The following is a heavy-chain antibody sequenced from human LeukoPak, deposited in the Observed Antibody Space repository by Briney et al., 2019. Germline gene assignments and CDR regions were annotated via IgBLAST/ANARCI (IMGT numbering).Heavy chain of an antibody. V-gene: IGHV3-11*03. D-gene: IGHD6-13*01. CDR1: VFTFSDYY. CDR2: ISSFSNFR. J-gene: IGHJ4*02. CDR3: ARPTIAAAGNFGY. Sequence: PGGSLRLSCAASVFTFSDYYMSWIRQAPGKGLEWVSHISSFSNFRSYADSVKGRFTISRDNAKNSLYLQVNSLRAEDTAVYYCARPTIAAAGNFGYWGQGTLVTVSS.